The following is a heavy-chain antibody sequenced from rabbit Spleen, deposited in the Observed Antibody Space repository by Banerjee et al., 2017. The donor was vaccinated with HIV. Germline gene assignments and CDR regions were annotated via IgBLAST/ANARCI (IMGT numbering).Heavy chain of an antibody. CDR3: ARDLYASGHYIDGYFNL. CDR2: IYTGSGST. D-gene: IGHD1-1*01. J-gene: IGHJ4*01. Sequence: QEQLEESGGDLVKPEGSLTLTCTASGFSFSSSYYMCWVRQAPGKGLEWIGCIYTGSGSTYYASWAKGRFTISKTSSTTVTLQMTSLTAADTATYFCARDLYASGHYIDGYFNLWGQGTLVTVS. CDR1: GFSFSSSYY. V-gene: IGHV1S45*01.